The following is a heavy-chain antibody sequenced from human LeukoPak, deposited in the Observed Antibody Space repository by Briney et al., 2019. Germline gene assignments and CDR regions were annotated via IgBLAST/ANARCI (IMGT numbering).Heavy chain of an antibody. CDR3: ARDLAVAGTPSGY. Sequence: ASVKVSCKASGYTFTGYYLHWVRQAPGQGLQWMGWVNPNSGVTNYAQKFQGRVTMTRDTSISTGYMELRRLRYDDTAVYYCARDLAVAGTPSGYWGQGTLVTVSS. CDR1: GYTFTGYY. D-gene: IGHD6-19*01. V-gene: IGHV1-2*02. J-gene: IGHJ4*02. CDR2: VNPNSGVT.